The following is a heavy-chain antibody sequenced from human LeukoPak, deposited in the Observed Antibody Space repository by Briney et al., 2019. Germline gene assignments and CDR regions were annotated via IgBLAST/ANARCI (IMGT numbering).Heavy chain of an antibody. CDR2: ISSSSSTM. CDR3: ARGFEWLDY. Sequence: PGESLRLSCAASGFTFSSYSMNWVRQAPGKGLEWVSYISSSSSTMYYADSVKGRFTISRDNAKNSLYLQMNSLRAEDTAVYYCARGFEWLDYWGQGTLVTVSS. CDR1: GFTFSSYS. D-gene: IGHD3-3*01. V-gene: IGHV3-48*04. J-gene: IGHJ4*02.